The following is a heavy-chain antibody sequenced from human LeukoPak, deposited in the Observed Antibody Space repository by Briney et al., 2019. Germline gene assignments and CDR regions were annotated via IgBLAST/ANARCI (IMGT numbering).Heavy chain of an antibody. CDR2: INDYTGDT. V-gene: IGHV4-34*01. J-gene: IGHJ6*02. CDR3: ARGRIAKIVVVHSFSYGMDV. D-gene: IGHD3-22*01. Sequence: PSETLSLTCTVFGGSFTDYFWTWVRHSSGKGLEWIGEINDYTGDTKYNPSLNNRVSISLEQSKNQLSLELRSVTAADTAVYYCARGRIAKIVVVHSFSYGMDVWGQGTTVTVSS. CDR1: GGSFTDYF.